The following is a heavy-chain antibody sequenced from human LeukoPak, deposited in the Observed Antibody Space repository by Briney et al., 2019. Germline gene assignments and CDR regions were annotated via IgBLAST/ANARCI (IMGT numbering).Heavy chain of an antibody. CDR1: GGSISSGGHY. Sequence: SETLSLTCTVSGGSISSGGHYWSWIRQPAGKGLEYLGRIYSTGSTNYNPSLRSRVTISVDTSKNHFSLKLSSVTAADTAVYYCARARGAKMGLWFGELPADFDYWGQGTLVTVSS. CDR2: IYSTGST. D-gene: IGHD3-10*01. CDR3: ARARGAKMGLWFGELPADFDY. J-gene: IGHJ4*02. V-gene: IGHV4-61*02.